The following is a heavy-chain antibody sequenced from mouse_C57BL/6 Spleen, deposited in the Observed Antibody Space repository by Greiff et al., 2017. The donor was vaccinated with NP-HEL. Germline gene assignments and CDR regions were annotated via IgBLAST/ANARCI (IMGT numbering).Heavy chain of an antibody. CDR3: AEGSSLYYFDY. Sequence: VKLQESGPELVKPGASVKISCKASGYAFSSSWMNWVKQRPGKGLEWIGRIYPGDGDTNYNGKFKGKATLTADKSSSTAYMQLSSLTSEDSAVYFCAEGSSLYYFDYWGQGTTLTVSS. CDR2: IYPGDGDT. J-gene: IGHJ2*01. CDR1: GYAFSSSW. D-gene: IGHD1-1*01. V-gene: IGHV1-82*01.